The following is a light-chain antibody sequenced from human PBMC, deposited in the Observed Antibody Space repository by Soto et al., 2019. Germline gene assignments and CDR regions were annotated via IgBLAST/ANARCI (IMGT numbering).Light chain of an antibody. CDR2: GAS. J-gene: IGKJ2*01. CDR1: QSVSSSS. V-gene: IGKV3-20*01. CDR3: QQYGSSPYT. Sequence: EIVLTQSTGTLSLSPGERATLSCRASQSVSSSSLAWYQQKPGQAPRLLLYGASSRATGIPDRFSGSGSGTDFPLTISRLEPEDFAVFYCQQYGSSPYTFGQGTKLEIK.